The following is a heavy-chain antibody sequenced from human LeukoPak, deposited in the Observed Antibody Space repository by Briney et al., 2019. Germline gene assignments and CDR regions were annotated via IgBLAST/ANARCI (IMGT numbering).Heavy chain of an antibody. D-gene: IGHD3-22*01. CDR2: VYYTGST. CDR3: ARVVGFYDCSVFDL. Sequence: SETLSLTCTVSGGFISSYYWSWIRQPPGKGLEWIGYVYYTGSTNYNPSLNSRVTMSIDTSKNQFSLRLSSVTAADTAVYYCARVVGFYDCSVFDLWSQGTLVTVSS. J-gene: IGHJ5*02. V-gene: IGHV4-59*01. CDR1: GGFISSYY.